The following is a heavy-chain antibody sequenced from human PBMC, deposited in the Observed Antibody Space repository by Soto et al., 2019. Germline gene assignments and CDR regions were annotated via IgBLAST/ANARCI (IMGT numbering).Heavy chain of an antibody. Sequence: PGGSLRLSCAASGFTFNNYAIHWVRQAPGKGLEWVAIISYDGNNQYYADSVKGRFTISRDNSKNTLYLQMNSLRAEDTAVYYCARESGDFSNYYYGMDVWGQGTTVTVSS. D-gene: IGHD3-3*01. V-gene: IGHV3-30-3*01. CDR1: GFTFNNYA. J-gene: IGHJ6*02. CDR3: ARESGDFSNYYYGMDV. CDR2: ISYDGNNQ.